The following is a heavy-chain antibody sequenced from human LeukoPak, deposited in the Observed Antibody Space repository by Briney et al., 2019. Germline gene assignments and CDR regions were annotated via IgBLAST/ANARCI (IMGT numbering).Heavy chain of an antibody. D-gene: IGHD3-10*01. CDR2: ISGSGGST. Sequence: GGSLRLSCAASGFTFSNHAMSWVRQAPGKGLEWVSTISGSGGSTYYADSVKGRFTISRDNSKNTLYLQMNSLRAEDTAAYYCAKGSRAQGYYFDFWGQGTLVTVSS. V-gene: IGHV3-23*01. CDR3: AKGSRAQGYYFDF. CDR1: GFTFSNHA. J-gene: IGHJ4*02.